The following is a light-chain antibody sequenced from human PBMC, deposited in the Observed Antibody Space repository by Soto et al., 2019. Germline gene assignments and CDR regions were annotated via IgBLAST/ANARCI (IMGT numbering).Light chain of an antibody. CDR2: EDT. J-gene: IGLJ3*02. CDR3: CSYTPSATLM. Sequence: QSALTQPASVSGSPGQSITISCTGTTNDVGNYPLVSWYQHHPGKVPEVIIFEDTKRPSGVSDRFSGSKSGNTASLTISGLQVGDEADYYCCSYTPSATLMFGGGTKLTVL. CDR1: TNDVGNYPL. V-gene: IGLV2-23*01.